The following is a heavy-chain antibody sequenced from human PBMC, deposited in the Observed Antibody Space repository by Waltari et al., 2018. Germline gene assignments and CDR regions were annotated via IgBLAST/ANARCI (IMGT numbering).Heavy chain of an antibody. CDR3: ARVATKTYSSPVHGRPYYYGMDV. D-gene: IGHD3-22*01. CDR2: ISSDGSST. Sequence: EEQLVESGGGIAQPGETLRLSCAASGFTFSRYWMDWVRQAPGKGLVWVSRISSDGSSTTYADSVKGRFTISRDNAKNTLYVQMNRLRAEDTAVYYCARVATKTYSSPVHGRPYYYGMDVWGQGTTVTVSS. CDR1: GFTFSRYW. J-gene: IGHJ6*02. V-gene: IGHV3-74*01.